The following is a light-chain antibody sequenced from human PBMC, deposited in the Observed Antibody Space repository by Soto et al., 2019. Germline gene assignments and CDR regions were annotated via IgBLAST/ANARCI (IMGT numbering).Light chain of an antibody. CDR2: KAS. V-gene: IGKV1-5*03. CDR3: KQTNSFPLT. CDR1: KTISNW. Sequence: DIQMTQSPSTLSASVGDRVTISCRASKTISNWLAWYQQKPGKAPQLLISKASSLQSGVPSRFSGSGSGTHFTLTIRSLQPEDFATYYCKQTNSFPLTFGGGTKVDIK. J-gene: IGKJ4*01.